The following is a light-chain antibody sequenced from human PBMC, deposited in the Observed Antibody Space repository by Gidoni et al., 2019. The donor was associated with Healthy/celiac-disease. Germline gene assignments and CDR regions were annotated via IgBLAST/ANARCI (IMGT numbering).Light chain of an antibody. J-gene: IGLJ1*01. CDR1: SSDVGGYNY. CDR3: SSYTSSSFYG. CDR2: EVS. Sequence: QSALTQPASVSGSPGQSITISCTGTSSDVGGYNYVAWYQQHPGKAPNSMIYEVSNRPSGVSKRFSGSKSGNTASLTISRLQAEDEADYYCSSYTSSSFYGFGTGTKVTVL. V-gene: IGLV2-14*01.